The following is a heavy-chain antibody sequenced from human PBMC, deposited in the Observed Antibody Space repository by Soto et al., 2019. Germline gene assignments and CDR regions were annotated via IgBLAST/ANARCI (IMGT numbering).Heavy chain of an antibody. Sequence: SETLSLTCTVSGGSISSYYWSWIRQPPGKGLEWIGYIYYSGSTNYNPSLKSRVTISVDTSKNQFSLKLGSVTAADTAVYYCARHWTDFWSGYSQYYYYYYMDVWGKGTTVTVSS. J-gene: IGHJ6*03. D-gene: IGHD3-3*01. CDR1: GGSISSYY. CDR3: ARHWTDFWSGYSQYYYYYYMDV. V-gene: IGHV4-59*08. CDR2: IYYSGST.